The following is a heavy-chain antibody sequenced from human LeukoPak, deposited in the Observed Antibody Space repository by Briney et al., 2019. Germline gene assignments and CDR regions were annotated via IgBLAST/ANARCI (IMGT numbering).Heavy chain of an antibody. CDR2: ISYDGSNK. Sequence: GGSLRLSCAASGFTFSSYAMHWVRQAPGKGLEWVAVISYDGSNKYYADSVKGRFTISRDNSKNTLYLQMNSLRAEDTAVYYCAREAVVPAAIAFDIWGQGTMVTVSS. V-gene: IGHV3-30-3*01. CDR3: AREAVVPAAIAFDI. J-gene: IGHJ3*02. CDR1: GFTFSSYA. D-gene: IGHD2-2*01.